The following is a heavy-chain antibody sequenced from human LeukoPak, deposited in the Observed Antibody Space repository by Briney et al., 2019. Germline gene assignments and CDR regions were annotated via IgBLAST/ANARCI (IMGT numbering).Heavy chain of an antibody. CDR1: GFTFSTYA. CDR2: ISDSGSST. J-gene: IGHJ4*02. Sequence: GGSLRLSCAASGFTFSTYAMSWVHQAPGKGLEWVSAISDSGSSTYFADSVKGRFTISRDNSKNTLYLQMNSLRAEDTAVYYCAKEDCSSTSCYAGIDYWGQGTLVTVSS. V-gene: IGHV3-23*01. D-gene: IGHD2-2*01. CDR3: AKEDCSSTSCYAGIDY.